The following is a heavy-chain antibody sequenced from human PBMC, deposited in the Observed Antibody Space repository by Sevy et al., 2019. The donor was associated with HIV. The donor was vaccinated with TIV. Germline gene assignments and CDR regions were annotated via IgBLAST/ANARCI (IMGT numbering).Heavy chain of an antibody. D-gene: IGHD5-12*01. J-gene: IGHJ4*02. Sequence: ASVKVSCKTSGYIFTTYYMHWVRQAPGQGLEWMGWINPNSGGTIYAQKFQDRVTMTRDTSISTAYMDVSSLRSDDTAVYYCAVVATIRNFDYWGQGTLVTVSS. CDR3: AVVATIRNFDY. CDR2: INPNSGGT. V-gene: IGHV1-2*02. CDR1: GYIFTTYY.